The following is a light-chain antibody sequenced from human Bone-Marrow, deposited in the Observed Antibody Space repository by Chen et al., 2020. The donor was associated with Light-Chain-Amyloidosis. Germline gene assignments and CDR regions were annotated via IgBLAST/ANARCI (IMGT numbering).Light chain of an antibody. V-gene: IGLV2-11*01. CDR3: CSLADTSTSV. CDR1: TTDVGLHNY. J-gene: IGLJ2*01. Sequence: SALTQPRSVSGSPGQSITISCTGTTTDVGLHNYVSWYQQFPGKVPKLIIYDVLKRPPGVPDRFSGSKSGSTASLTISSLQAEDEADYYCCSLADTSTSVFGGGTRLTVL. CDR2: DVL.